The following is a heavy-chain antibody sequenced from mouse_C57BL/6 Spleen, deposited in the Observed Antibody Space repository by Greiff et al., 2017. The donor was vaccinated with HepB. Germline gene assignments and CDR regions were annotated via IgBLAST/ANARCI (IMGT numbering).Heavy chain of an antibody. CDR1: GYAFPNYL. J-gene: IGHJ2*01. CDR2: INPGSGGT. CDR3: ARGVEIYYYGSIVDY. V-gene: IGHV1-54*01. Sequence: QVQLKQSGAELVRPGTSVKVSCTASGYAFPNYLIEWVKQTPGQGLEWIGVINPGSGGTYYHEKYKGTATLTADKSSSTAYMQLSSLTSEDSAVYFCARGVEIYYYGSIVDYWGQGTTLTVSS. D-gene: IGHD1-1*01.